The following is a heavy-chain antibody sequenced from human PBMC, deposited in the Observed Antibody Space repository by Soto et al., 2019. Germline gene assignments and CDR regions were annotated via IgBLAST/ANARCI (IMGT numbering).Heavy chain of an antibody. V-gene: IGHV4-4*02. CDR3: ARLVYDTRLNYMYFDF. D-gene: IGHD2-8*01. CDR2: IFHDGTA. J-gene: IGHJ4*02. CDR1: GVSISSGNW. Sequence: SETLSLTCAVSGVSISSGNWWTWVRQTPQRGLEYIGEIFHDGTANYYPSFERRVAISVDTSKNQFSLKLTSVTAADTAIYFCARLVYDTRLNYMYFDFWGQGALVTAPQ.